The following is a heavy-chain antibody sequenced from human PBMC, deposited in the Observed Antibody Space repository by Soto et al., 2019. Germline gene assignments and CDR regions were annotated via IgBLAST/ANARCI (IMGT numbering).Heavy chain of an antibody. V-gene: IGHV1-69*13. Sequence: AVKLSCKACGGTFSSYAISWVRQAPGQGLEWMGGIIPIFGTANYAQKFQGRVTVTADESTSTAYMELSSLRSEDTAVYYCASIGSIAARGSAFDYWCQATLVTGSS. J-gene: IGHJ4*02. CDR3: ASIGSIAARGSAFDY. CDR1: GGTFSSYA. CDR2: IIPIFGTA. D-gene: IGHD6-6*01.